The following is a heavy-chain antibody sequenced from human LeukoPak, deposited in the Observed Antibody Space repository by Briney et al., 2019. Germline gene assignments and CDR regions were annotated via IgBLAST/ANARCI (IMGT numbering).Heavy chain of an antibody. J-gene: IGHJ4*02. CDR1: GFSFSSYS. Sequence: GGSLRLSCAASGFSFSSYSMNWVRQAPGKGLEWVSYISGSSSHIYYADSVKGRFTISRDNAKTSLYLHMNSLRAEDTAVYYCARAPPDYGGYTNDYWGQGTLVTVSS. D-gene: IGHD4-23*01. V-gene: IGHV3-48*01. CDR2: ISGSSSHI. CDR3: ARAPPDYGGYTNDY.